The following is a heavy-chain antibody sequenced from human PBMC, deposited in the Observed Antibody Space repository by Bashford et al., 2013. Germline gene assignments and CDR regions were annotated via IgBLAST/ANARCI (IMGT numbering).Heavy chain of an antibody. Sequence: SETLSLTCTVSGGSVSSGSYYWSWIRQPPGKGLEWIGYIYYSGSTNYNPSLKSRVTISVDTSKNQFSLKLSSVTAADTAVYYCARQEMWELGRGFDYVGPGNPWSPSPQ. V-gene: IGHV4-61*01. J-gene: IGHJ4*02. CDR3: ARQEMWELGRGFDY. CDR2: IYYSGST. D-gene: IGHD1-26*01. CDR1: GGSVSSGSYY.